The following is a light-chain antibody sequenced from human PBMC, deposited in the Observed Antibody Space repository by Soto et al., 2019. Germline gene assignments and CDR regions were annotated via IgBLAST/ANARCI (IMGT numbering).Light chain of an antibody. CDR1: QSVRSSD. J-gene: IGKJ4*01. CDR3: QQRNDWVT. Sequence: EIVMTESVATGSGSPRERASPACSASQSVRSSDFAWYQQKPGQAPRLLIYGASSRATGIPDRFSGSGSGTDFILTISSLEPEDSGVYYCQQRNDWVTFGGGTKVDIK. V-gene: IGKV3D-20*02. CDR2: GAS.